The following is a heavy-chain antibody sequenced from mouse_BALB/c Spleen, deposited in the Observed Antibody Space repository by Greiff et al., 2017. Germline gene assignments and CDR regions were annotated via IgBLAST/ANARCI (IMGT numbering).Heavy chain of an antibody. Sequence: EVKLVESGGDLVKPGGSLKLSCAASGFTFSSYGMSWVRQTPDKRLEWVATISSGGSYTYYPDSVKGRFTISRDNAKNTLYLQMSSLKSEDTAMYYCARQFITTVVARGYFDYWGQSTTLTVSS. CDR1: GFTFSSYG. CDR3: ARQFITTVVARGYFDY. V-gene: IGHV5-6*01. CDR2: ISSGGSYT. J-gene: IGHJ2*01. D-gene: IGHD1-1*01.